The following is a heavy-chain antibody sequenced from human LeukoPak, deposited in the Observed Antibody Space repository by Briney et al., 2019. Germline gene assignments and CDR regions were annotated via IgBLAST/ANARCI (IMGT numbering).Heavy chain of an antibody. J-gene: IGHJ4*02. CDR1: GXTFSIYA. D-gene: IGHD1-26*01. CDR2: VSGSAGST. V-gene: IGHV3-23*01. CDR3: AKQKVGAGGFFFDY. Sequence: GSLRLSCTASGXTFSIYAMSWVRQAPGKGLDWVSGVSGSAGSTHYADSVKGRFTISRDNSNNTLYLQLDSLRAEDTAVYYCAKQKVGAGGFFFDYWGQGALVTVSS.